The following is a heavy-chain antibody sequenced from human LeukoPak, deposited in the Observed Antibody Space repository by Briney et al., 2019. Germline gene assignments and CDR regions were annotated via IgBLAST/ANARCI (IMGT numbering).Heavy chain of an antibody. CDR2: IYYSGST. CDR1: GGSISSGGYY. J-gene: IGHJ5*02. V-gene: IGHV4-31*03. D-gene: IGHD3-16*01. Sequence: PSQTLSLTCTVSGGSISSGGYYWSWIRQHPGKGLEWIGYIYYSGSTYYNPSLKSRVTISVDTSKAHFSLKLSSATATDTAAYYCARHDPGWFDTWGQGTLVTVSS. CDR3: ARHDPGWFDT.